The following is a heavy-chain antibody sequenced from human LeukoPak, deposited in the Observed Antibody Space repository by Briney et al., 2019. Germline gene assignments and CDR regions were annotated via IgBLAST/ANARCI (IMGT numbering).Heavy chain of an antibody. V-gene: IGHV4-59*08. J-gene: IGHJ3*02. D-gene: IGHD2-21*01. CDR3: ARLRLRYTRNGDSSSYEVFDI. CDR2: IYYSGST. CDR1: GDSISRGYY. Sequence: SETLSLTCSVSGDSISRGYYWSWIRQPPGKGLEWIGYIYYSGSTNYNPSLKSRVTISVDTSKNQFSLKLSSVTAADTAVYYCARLRLRYTRNGDSSSYEVFDIWGQGTVVTVSS.